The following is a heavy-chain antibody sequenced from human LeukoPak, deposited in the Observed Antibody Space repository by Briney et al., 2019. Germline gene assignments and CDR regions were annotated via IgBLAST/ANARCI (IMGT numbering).Heavy chain of an antibody. CDR1: GYTFTGYY. CDR2: INPNSGGT. V-gene: IGHV1-2*02. D-gene: IGHD6-25*01. Sequence: ASVKVSCKASGYTFTGYYMHWVRQAPGQGLEWMGWINPNSGGTNYAQKFQGRVTMTRDTPISTAYMELTWLRSDDTAVYYCAPTPPYGSAHTGYFDYWGQGTLVTVSS. CDR3: APTPPYGSAHTGYFDY. J-gene: IGHJ4*02.